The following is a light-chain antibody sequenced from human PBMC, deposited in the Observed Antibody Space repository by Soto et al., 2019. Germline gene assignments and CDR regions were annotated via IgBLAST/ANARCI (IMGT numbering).Light chain of an antibody. CDR3: QQYVSSVT. Sequence: EIVLTQSPGSLSLSPGERATLSCRASPSVDSSFFAWYQQKPGQAPRLLIYGASNRATGIPDRFSGRGSGTDFTLTITGLEPEDFAVYYCQQYVSSVTFGQGTKVEIK. J-gene: IGKJ1*01. CDR2: GAS. CDR1: PSVDSSF. V-gene: IGKV3-20*01.